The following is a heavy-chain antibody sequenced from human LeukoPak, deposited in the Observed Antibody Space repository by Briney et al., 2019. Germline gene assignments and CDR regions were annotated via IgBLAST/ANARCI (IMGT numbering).Heavy chain of an antibody. CDR2: MYLSGTT. D-gene: IGHD3-22*01. V-gene: IGHV4-4*02. CDR1: GDSINSLDL. CDR3: AGLVGRYSSGLYYYYFDY. Sequence: SETLSLACTVSGDSINSLDLWSWVRQPPGKGLEWIGEMYLSGTTHSNPSVKSRVTISIDKSKNQFFLNLSSVTAADTAVYYCAGLVGRYSSGLYYYYFDYWGQGTLVTVSS. J-gene: IGHJ4*02.